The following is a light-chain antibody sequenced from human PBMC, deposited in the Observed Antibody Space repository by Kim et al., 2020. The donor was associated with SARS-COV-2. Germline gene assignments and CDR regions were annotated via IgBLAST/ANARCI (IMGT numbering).Light chain of an antibody. CDR1: QSISSW. J-gene: IGKJ4*01. Sequence: DIQMTQSPSTLSASVGDRVTITCRASQSISSWLAWYQQKPGKAPKLLIYKASSLESGVPSRFSGIGSGTEFTLTISSLQPDDFATYYCQQYNSYPLFGGGTKVDIK. CDR2: KAS. V-gene: IGKV1-5*03. CDR3: QQYNSYPL.